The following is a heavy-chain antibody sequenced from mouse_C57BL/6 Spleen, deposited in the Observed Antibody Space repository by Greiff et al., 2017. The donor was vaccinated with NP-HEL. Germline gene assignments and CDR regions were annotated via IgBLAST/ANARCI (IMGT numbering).Heavy chain of an antibody. CDR2: INPGSGGT. CDR3: ARDYRDFDV. V-gene: IGHV1-54*01. Sequence: QVQLKQSGAELVRPGTSVKVSCKASGYAFTNYLIEWVKQRPGQGLEWIGVINPGSGGTNYNEKFKGKATLTADKSSSTAYMQLSSLTSEDSAVYFCARDYRDFDVWGTGTTVTVSS. J-gene: IGHJ1*03. D-gene: IGHD2-4*01. CDR1: GYAFTNYL.